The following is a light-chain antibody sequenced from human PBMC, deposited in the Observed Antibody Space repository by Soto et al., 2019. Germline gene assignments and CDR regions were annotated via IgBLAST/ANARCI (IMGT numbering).Light chain of an antibody. CDR1: QSLTSN. J-gene: IGKJ1*01. CDR3: QQYGNPPQT. V-gene: IGKV3-15*01. CDR2: DTS. Sequence: EIILTQSPATLYVSPGERATLSCRASQSLTSNLAWYQQRPGQAPRLLIYDTSTRATDIPARFSGSGSGTEFTLTIASLQSEDFAVYYCQQYGNPPQTFGQGTRVEV.